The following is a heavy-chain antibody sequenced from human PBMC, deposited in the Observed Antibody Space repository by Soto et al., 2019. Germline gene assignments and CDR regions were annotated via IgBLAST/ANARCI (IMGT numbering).Heavy chain of an antibody. CDR3: ARDPIQLWSKNWFDP. CDR1: GFTFSSYG. J-gene: IGHJ5*02. Sequence: GGSLRLSCAASGFTFSSYGMHWVRQAPGKGLEWVAVIWYDGSNKYYADSVKGRFTISRDNSKNTLYLQMNSLRAEDTAVYYCARDPIQLWSKNWFDPWGQGTLVTVSS. D-gene: IGHD5-18*01. V-gene: IGHV3-33*01. CDR2: IWYDGSNK.